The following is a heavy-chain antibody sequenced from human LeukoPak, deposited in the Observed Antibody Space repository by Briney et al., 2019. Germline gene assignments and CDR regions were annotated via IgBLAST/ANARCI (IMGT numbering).Heavy chain of an antibody. CDR1: GYTFTSYY. CDR2: INPSGGST. D-gene: IGHD1-26*01. J-gene: IGHJ6*03. V-gene: IGHV1-46*01. CDR3: ARDRGSYYYYYMDV. Sequence: ASVKVSCKASGYTFTSYYMHWVRQAPGQGLEWMGTINPSGGSTGYAQKFQGRVTMTRDMSTSTVYMELSSLRSEDMAVYYCARDRGSYYYYYMDVWGKGTTVTISS.